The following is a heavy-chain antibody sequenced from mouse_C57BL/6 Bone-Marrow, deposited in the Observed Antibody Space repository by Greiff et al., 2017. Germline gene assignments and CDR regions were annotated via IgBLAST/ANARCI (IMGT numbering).Heavy chain of an antibody. CDR3: ARIQVDYDDWLAY. CDR2: INPNNGGT. CDR1: GYTFTDYY. Sequence: EVQLQQSGPELVKPGASVKISCKASGYTFTDYYMNWVKQSHGKSLEWIGDINPNNGGTSYNQKFKGKATLTVDKSSSTAYMELRSLTSEDSAVYYCARIQVDYDDWLAYWGQGTLVTVSA. V-gene: IGHV1-26*01. D-gene: IGHD2-4*01. J-gene: IGHJ3*01.